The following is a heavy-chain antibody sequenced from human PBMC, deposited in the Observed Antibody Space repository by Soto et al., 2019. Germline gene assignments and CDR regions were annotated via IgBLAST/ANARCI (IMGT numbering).Heavy chain of an antibody. CDR2: IYHNGST. Sequence: QVQLQESGPRLVKPSGTLSLTCAVSGASISSSHWWSWVRQPPAKGLEYIGEIYHNGSTTYNPSLKSRVTISVDKSKNEFSLKLSSVTAADTAFYYCARADYSDYYPFYYWGQGTLVTVSS. CDR1: GASISSSHW. V-gene: IGHV4-4*02. D-gene: IGHD4-17*01. CDR3: ARADYSDYYPFYY. J-gene: IGHJ4*02.